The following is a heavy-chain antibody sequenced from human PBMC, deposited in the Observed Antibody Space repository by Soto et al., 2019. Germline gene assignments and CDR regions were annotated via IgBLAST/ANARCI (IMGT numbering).Heavy chain of an antibody. Sequence: SETLSPTCTVSGGSISSYYWSWIRQPPGKGLEWIGYIYYSGSTNYNPSLKSRVTISVDTSKNQFSLKLSSVTAADTAVYYCARDDEEAAFDIWGQGTMVTVSS. CDR2: IYYSGST. V-gene: IGHV4-59*01. CDR1: GGSISSYY. CDR3: ARDDEEAAFDI. J-gene: IGHJ3*02.